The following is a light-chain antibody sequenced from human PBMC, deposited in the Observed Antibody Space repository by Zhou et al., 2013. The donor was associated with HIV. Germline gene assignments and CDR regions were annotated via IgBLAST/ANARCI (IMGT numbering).Light chain of an antibody. V-gene: IGKV1-27*01. Sequence: DIQMTQSPSSLSASIGDRVTIACRTSQDISTYLAWYHQKPGTVPKLLIYSTSTLQPGVSSRFSGSGSGTGFSLTISSLQPEDVGTYYCQKYDSVPWTFGQGTKVEIK. CDR1: QDISTY. CDR2: STS. CDR3: QKYDSVPWT. J-gene: IGKJ1*01.